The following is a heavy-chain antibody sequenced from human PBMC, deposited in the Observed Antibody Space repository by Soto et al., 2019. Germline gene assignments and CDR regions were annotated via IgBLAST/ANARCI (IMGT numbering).Heavy chain of an antibody. V-gene: IGHV4-30-4*01. D-gene: IGHD6-6*01. Sequence: SETLSLTCTVSGGSISSGDYYWSWIRQPPGKGLEWIGYIYYSGSTYYNPSLKSRVTISVDTSKNQFSLKLSSVTAADTAVYYCARDAPVRIDSSSSGWGQGTLVTVSS. J-gene: IGHJ4*02. CDR1: GGSISSGDYY. CDR2: IYYSGST. CDR3: ARDAPVRIDSSSSG.